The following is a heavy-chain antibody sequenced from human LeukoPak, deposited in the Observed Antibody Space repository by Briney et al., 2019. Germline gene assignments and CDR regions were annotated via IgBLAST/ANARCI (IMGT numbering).Heavy chain of an antibody. CDR1: GFTFDDYG. Sequence: GGSLRLSCAASGFTFDDYGMSWVRQAPGKGLEWVSGINWDGGSTGYADSVKGRFTISRDNAKNSLYLQMNSLRAEDTALYYCARDVSSGRCFDYWGQGTLVTVSS. V-gene: IGHV3-20*04. CDR3: ARDVSSGRCFDY. J-gene: IGHJ4*02. CDR2: INWDGGST. D-gene: IGHD6-19*01.